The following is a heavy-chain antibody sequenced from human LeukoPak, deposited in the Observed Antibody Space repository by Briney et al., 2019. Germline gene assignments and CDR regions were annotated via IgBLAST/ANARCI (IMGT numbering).Heavy chain of an antibody. Sequence: SEALSLTCSVSGGSVTSGSYYWSWIRQPAGKGLEWIGRISTSGSTNYNPSLKSRVTMSLDTSKNQFSLKLNSLTAADTAVYYCARGAALAIDYWGQGALVTVSS. J-gene: IGHJ4*02. V-gene: IGHV4-61*02. CDR1: GGSVTSGSYY. CDR3: ARGAALAIDY. D-gene: IGHD2-15*01. CDR2: ISTSGST.